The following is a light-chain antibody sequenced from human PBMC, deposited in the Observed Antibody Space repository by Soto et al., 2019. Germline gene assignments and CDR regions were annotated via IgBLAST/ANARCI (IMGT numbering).Light chain of an antibody. CDR3: QQPKSYPQT. V-gene: IGKV1-5*01. J-gene: IGKJ1*01. Sequence: GSVTISCRSSQSIKTWLAWYQRKPGRAPNLLIYDASSFQSGVWSRFSRSESGTEFTLTTSNLQPEDFATYYCQQPKSYPQTFGQGTKVDIK. CDR2: DAS. CDR1: QSIKTW.